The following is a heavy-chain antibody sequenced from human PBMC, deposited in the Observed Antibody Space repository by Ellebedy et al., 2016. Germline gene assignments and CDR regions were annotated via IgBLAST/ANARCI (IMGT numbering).Heavy chain of an antibody. CDR2: INLDSGAT. CDR1: GFTLSDHY. V-gene: IGHV1-2*02. Sequence: ASVKVSCXASGFTLSDHYMHWVRQAPGQGLEWVGWINLDSGATVYAKKFQDRVTMTRDMSRNTAYLEVIRLTSDDTAVYYCARVRPPRPGDSWGQGTLVTVSS. J-gene: IGHJ4*02. CDR3: ARVRPPRPGDS.